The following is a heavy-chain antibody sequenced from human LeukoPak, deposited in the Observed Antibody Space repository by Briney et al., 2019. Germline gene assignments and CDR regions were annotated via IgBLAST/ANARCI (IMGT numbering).Heavy chain of an antibody. CDR1: GFTFSRLW. J-gene: IGHJ4*02. D-gene: IGHD6-13*01. CDR2: IEPDGSAK. CDR3: ARGGSDSRRYWVY. Sequence: PGGSLRLSCAASGFTFSRLWMTWVRQAPGKGLEWVANIEPDGSAKFYLNSLKGRFTISRDNAKNSLLLQMNSLSAADTAVYYCARGGSDSRRYWVYWGQGTPVTVSS. V-gene: IGHV3-7*01.